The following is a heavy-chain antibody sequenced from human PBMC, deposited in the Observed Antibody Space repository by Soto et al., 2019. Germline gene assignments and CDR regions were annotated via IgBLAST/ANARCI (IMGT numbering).Heavy chain of an antibody. Sequence: ASVKVSCKVSGYTLTELSMHWVRQAPGKGLEWMGGFDPEDGETIYAQKFQGRVTMTEDTSKDTAYMELSSLRSEDTAVYYCAIGLEAGRRRWFDPWGQGPLVTVSS. V-gene: IGHV1-24*01. CDR1: GYTLTELS. D-gene: IGHD6-19*01. CDR2: FDPEDGET. J-gene: IGHJ5*02. CDR3: AIGLEAGRRRWFDP.